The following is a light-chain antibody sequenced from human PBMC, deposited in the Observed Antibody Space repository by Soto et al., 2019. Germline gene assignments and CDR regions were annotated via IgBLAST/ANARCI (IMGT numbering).Light chain of an antibody. CDR3: KSYDGSNTYL. V-gene: IGLV2-8*01. CDR1: KSDIGVYDF. Sequence: QSVLTQPPSASGSPGQSVTISCTGTKSDIGVYDFVSWYQHHPGKAPRLIIYGVVQRPSGVPDRFSGSKSGNTASLTVSGLQAAAEADYFCKSYDGSNTYLFGSGAKLTV. CDR2: GVV. J-gene: IGLJ1*01.